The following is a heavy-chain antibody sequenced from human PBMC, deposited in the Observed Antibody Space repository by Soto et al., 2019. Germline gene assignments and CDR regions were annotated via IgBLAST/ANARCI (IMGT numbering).Heavy chain of an antibody. CDR1: GGSISSGAYY. V-gene: IGHV4-30-4*08. CDR3: AREGYGSGNYYGMDV. CDR2: IYYSGST. D-gene: IGHD3-10*01. J-gene: IGHJ6*02. Sequence: SETLPLACTVSGGSISSGAYYWSWIRQPPGEGLEWIGYIYYSGSTYYNPSLKSRVTISVDTSKNQFSLKLSSVTAADTAVYYCAREGYGSGNYYGMDVWGQGTTVT.